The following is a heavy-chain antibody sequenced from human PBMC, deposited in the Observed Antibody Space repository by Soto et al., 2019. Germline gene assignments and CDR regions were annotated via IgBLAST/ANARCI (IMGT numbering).Heavy chain of an antibody. D-gene: IGHD1-26*01. V-gene: IGHV1-2*02. Sequence: QVQLVQSGAEVKKSGASVKVSCKPSGYSFSDYFIQWVRQAPGQGLEWVAWINPKTAATNYAKKFQGRVSLTWDTSSTTAYMELTRLRPDDTAVYYCARSKWGLNYYNGMDVWVQGTTVIVSS. CDR1: GYSFSDYF. CDR2: INPKTAAT. CDR3: ARSKWGLNYYNGMDV. J-gene: IGHJ6*02.